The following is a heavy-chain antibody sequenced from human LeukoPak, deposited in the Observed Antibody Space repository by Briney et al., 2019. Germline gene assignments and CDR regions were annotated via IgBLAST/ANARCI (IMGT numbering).Heavy chain of an antibody. CDR1: GFTFSSYG. V-gene: IGHV3-30*18. J-gene: IGHJ4*02. Sequence: GGSLRLSCAASGFTFSSYGMHWVRQAPGKGLEWVAVISYDGSNKYYADSVKGRFTISRDNSKNTLYLQMNSLRAEDTAVYYCAKDRYDSSGYYYKLDYWGQGTLVTVSS. CDR2: ISYDGSNK. D-gene: IGHD3-22*01. CDR3: AKDRYDSSGYYYKLDY.